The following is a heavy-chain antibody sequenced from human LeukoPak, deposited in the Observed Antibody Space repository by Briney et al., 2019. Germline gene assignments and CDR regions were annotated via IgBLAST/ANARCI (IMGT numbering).Heavy chain of an antibody. CDR1: EFTFSSYD. Sequence: GGPLRLSCRACEFTFSSYDMHWVRQAPGKGLEWVAVISYDGSNKYYADSVKGRFTISRDNSKNTLYLQMNSVRAEDTAVYYCARDLRDSSGWYCVSDDWGQGTLVTVSS. D-gene: IGHD6-19*01. V-gene: IGHV3-30-3*01. CDR3: ARDLRDSSGWYCVSDD. J-gene: IGHJ4*02. CDR2: ISYDGSNK.